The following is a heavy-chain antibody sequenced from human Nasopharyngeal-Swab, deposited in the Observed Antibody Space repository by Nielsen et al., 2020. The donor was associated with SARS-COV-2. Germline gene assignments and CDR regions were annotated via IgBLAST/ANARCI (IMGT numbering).Heavy chain of an antibody. Sequence: GESLKISCAASGFTFSSYSMNWVRQAPGKGLEWVSHISGSGGGTYYTDSVKGRFTISRDNSKNTLHLHMSSLRAEDTAVYYCAKDKEDLRGVGSYDYWGQGILVTVSS. V-gene: IGHV3-23*01. CDR3: AKDKEDLRGVGSYDY. D-gene: IGHD3-10*01. CDR2: ISGSGGGT. J-gene: IGHJ4*02. CDR1: GFTFSSYS.